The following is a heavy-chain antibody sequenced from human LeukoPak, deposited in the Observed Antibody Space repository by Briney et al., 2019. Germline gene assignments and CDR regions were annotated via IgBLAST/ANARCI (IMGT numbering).Heavy chain of an antibody. V-gene: IGHV3-7*04. CDR1: GFTFSSYW. D-gene: IGHD1-1*01. J-gene: IGHJ4*02. CDR2: IKNDGSEK. CDR3: ARGYNNNWMSDY. Sequence: GGSLRLSCAASGFTFSSYWMSWVRQAPGKGLEWVATIKNDGSEKNYVDSVKGRFTISRDNAKNSLYLQMNSLRAEDTAIYYCARGYNNNWMSDYWGQGTLVTVSS.